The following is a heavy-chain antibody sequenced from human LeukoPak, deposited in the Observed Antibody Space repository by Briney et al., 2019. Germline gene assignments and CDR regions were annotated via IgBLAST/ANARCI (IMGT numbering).Heavy chain of an antibody. CDR2: ISGDGSER. CDR3: VRDSNFKIDY. CDR1: GFTFSTYW. D-gene: IGHD5-24*01. Sequence: TGGSLRLSCAASGFTFSTYWMNWVRQAPGKGLEWVAGISGDGSERDYVDSVRGRFTISRDNAKNSLYLQMNSLRADDTAIYYCVRDSNFKIDYWGQRTLVTVSS. J-gene: IGHJ4*02. V-gene: IGHV3-7*01.